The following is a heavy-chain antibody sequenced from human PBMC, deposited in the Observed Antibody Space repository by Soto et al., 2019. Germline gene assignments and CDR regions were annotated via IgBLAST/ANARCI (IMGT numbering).Heavy chain of an antibody. D-gene: IGHD3-10*01. J-gene: IGHJ1*01. CDR3: TRRSRWYYYGTASYYNLWLDS. CDR2: IHNSGST. CDR1: GDSISNAAYY. V-gene: IGHV4-39*01. Sequence: SETLSLTCTVSGDSISNAAYYWGWIRQPPGKGLEWIGSIHNSGSTYFNPSLKSRVTISVNTSKNQFSLKLSSVTAADTAVYFCTRRSRWYYYGTASYYNLWLDSWGKGTLVPVSS.